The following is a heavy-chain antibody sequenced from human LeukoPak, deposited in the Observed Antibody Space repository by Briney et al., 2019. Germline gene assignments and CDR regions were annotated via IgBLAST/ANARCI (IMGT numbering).Heavy chain of an antibody. V-gene: IGHV4-4*09. Sequence: KPSETLSLTCTVSGGSISSDYWSWIRQPPGKGLEWIGWIYASGTTNYNPSLKSRVTISVDTSKNQFSLKLTSVTAADTAVYYCARLGSGWPFDYWGQGTLVTVSS. CDR3: ARLGSGWPFDY. CDR2: IYASGTT. CDR1: GGSISSDY. D-gene: IGHD6-25*01. J-gene: IGHJ4*02.